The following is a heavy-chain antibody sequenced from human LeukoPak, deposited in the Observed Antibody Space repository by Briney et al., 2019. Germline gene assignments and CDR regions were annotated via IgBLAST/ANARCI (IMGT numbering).Heavy chain of an antibody. CDR1: GGSASSGSYY. Sequence: PSETLSLTCTVSGGSASSGSYYWSWIRQPPGKGLEWIGYIYYSGSTNYNPSLKSRVTISVDTSKNQFSLKLSSVTAADTAVYYCAREVELAAVDYWGQGTLVTVSS. CDR3: AREVELAAVDY. D-gene: IGHD1-7*01. CDR2: IYYSGST. V-gene: IGHV4-61*01. J-gene: IGHJ4*02.